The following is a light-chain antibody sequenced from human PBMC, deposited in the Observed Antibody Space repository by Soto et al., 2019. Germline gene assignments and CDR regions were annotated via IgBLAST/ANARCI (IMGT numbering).Light chain of an antibody. V-gene: IGLV2-14*01. CDR2: EVS. J-gene: IGLJ3*02. Sequence: QSALTQPASVSGSPGQSITISCSGSNSDVGGYNYVSWYQHHPGKAPQLMIYEVSNRPSGVSNRFSGSKSGNTASLTISGLQAEDEAHYFCSSYTSGSTWVFGGGTKLTVL. CDR3: SSYTSGSTWV. CDR1: NSDVGGYNY.